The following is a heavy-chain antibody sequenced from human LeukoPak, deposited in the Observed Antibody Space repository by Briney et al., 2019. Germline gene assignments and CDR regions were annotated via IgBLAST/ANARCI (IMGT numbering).Heavy chain of an antibody. J-gene: IGHJ1*01. CDR3: AGIDYGDYVQH. D-gene: IGHD4-17*01. V-gene: IGHV4-59*01. CDR2: IYYSGST. Sequence: PSETLSLTXTVSGGSISSYYWSWLRQPPGKGLEWIGYIYYSGSTNYNPSLKSRVTISVDTSKNQFSLKLSSVTAADTAVYYCAGIDYGDYVQHWGQGTLVTVSS. CDR1: GGSISSYY.